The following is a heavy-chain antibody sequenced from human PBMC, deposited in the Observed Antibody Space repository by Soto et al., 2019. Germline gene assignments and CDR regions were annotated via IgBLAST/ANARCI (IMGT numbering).Heavy chain of an antibody. CDR1: GYSVSSSDYY. D-gene: IGHD2-15*01. V-gene: IGHV4-39*01. Sequence: SETLSLTCSVSGYSVSSSDYYWAWIRQPPGKGLEWIGSMFYSGLTYYDPSLKSRVTLSVDTSKNQFSVRLNSVTAADTAVYYCAPLSVSLSGPYGIHVWGQGTTVTVSS. CDR2: MFYSGLT. J-gene: IGHJ6*02. CDR3: APLSVSLSGPYGIHV.